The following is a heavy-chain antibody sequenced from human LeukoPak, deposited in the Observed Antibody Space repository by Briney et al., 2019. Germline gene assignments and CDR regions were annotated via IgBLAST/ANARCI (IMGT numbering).Heavy chain of an antibody. CDR2: ISAYNGNT. Sequence: ASVKVSCKASGYTFTSYGISWVRQAPGQGLEWMGWISAYNGNTNYAQKLQGRVTMTTDTSTSTAYMELRSLRSDDTAVYYCARDWGYCSSTSCLTYYYFDYWGQGTLVTVSS. D-gene: IGHD2-2*01. CDR3: ARDWGYCSSTSCLTYYYFDY. V-gene: IGHV1-18*01. CDR1: GYTFTSYG. J-gene: IGHJ4*02.